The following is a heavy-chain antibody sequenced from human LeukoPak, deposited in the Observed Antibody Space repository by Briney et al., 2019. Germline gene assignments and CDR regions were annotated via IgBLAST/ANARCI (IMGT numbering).Heavy chain of an antibody. CDR1: GFTFSSYA. J-gene: IGHJ5*02. Sequence: GGSLRLSCAASGFTFSSYAMSWVRQAPGKGLEWVSAVSGSGGSTFYADSVKGRFTISRDNSMNTLYLQMYSLRAEDSAVYYCAKDSGIWGFDTWGQGTLVTVSS. CDR2: VSGSGGST. V-gene: IGHV3-23*01. D-gene: IGHD2/OR15-2a*01. CDR3: AKDSGIWGFDT.